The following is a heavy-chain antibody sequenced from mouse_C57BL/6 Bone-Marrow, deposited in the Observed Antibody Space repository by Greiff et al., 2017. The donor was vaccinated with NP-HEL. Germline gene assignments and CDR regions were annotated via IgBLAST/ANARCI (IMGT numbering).Heavy chain of an antibody. CDR2: ISYSGST. V-gene: IGHV3-1*01. J-gene: IGHJ3*01. CDR1: GYSITSGYD. CDR3: ARAAYYSNSAWFAY. D-gene: IGHD2-5*01. Sequence: VQLKESGPGMVKPSQSLSLTCTVTGYSITSGYDWHWIRHFPGNKLEWMGYISYSGSTNYNPSLKSRISITHDTSKNHFFLKLNSVTTEDTATYYCARAAYYSNSAWFAYWGQGTLVTVSA.